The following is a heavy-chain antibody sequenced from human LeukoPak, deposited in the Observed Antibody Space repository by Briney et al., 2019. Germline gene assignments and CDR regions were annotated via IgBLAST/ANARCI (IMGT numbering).Heavy chain of an antibody. D-gene: IGHD1-26*01. CDR2: IYYSGST. Sequence: SSQTLSLTCTVSGGSISSGDYYWSWIRQPPGKGLEWIGYIYYSGSTNYNPSLKSRVTISVDTSKNQFSLKLDSVTAADTAVYYCARDRVGVVGVRLYYYGMDVWGQGTTVTVSS. J-gene: IGHJ6*02. CDR1: GGSISSGDYY. V-gene: IGHV4-61*08. CDR3: ARDRVGVVGVRLYYYGMDV.